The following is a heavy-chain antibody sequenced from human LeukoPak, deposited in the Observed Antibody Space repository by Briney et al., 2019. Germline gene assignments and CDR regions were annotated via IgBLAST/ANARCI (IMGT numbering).Heavy chain of an antibody. V-gene: IGHV4-4*07. CDR3: ASAIFGVVPPAY. D-gene: IGHD3-3*01. Sequence: SETLSLTCTVSGGPISSYYWSWIRQPAGKELEWIGRVYTSGSTTYNPSLKSRVTMSVDTSKNQFSLNLRSVTAADTAVYYCASAIFGVVPPAYWGQGTLVTVSS. CDR2: VYTSGST. CDR1: GGPISSYY. J-gene: IGHJ4*02.